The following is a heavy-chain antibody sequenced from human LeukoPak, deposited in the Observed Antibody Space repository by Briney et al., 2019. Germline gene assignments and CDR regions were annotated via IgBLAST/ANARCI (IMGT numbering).Heavy chain of an antibody. V-gene: IGHV4-34*01. D-gene: IGHD3-10*01. CDR2: INHSGST. CDR3: ARGRGILWFGELFRRPDRGAYPLDY. CDR1: GGSFSGYY. Sequence: AETLYLTCAVYGGSFSGYYWSWIRQPPGKGLEWLGEINHSGSTNYNPSLKSRVTISVDTSKNQFSLKLSSVTAADTAVYYCARGRGILWFGELFRRPDRGAYPLDYWGQGTLVTVSS. J-gene: IGHJ4*02.